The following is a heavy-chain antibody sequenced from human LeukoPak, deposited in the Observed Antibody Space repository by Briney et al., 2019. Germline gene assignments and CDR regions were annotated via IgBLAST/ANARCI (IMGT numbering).Heavy chain of an antibody. Sequence: GASVTVSCKASGYTFTSYYMHWVRQAPGQGLEWVGLINPSGDPTTYAQKFQGRVTMTSDMSTSTVYMEMSSLRSEDTAVYYCARGRNGLIWFGELERWGQGTLVTVSS. J-gene: IGHJ4*02. CDR1: GYTFTSYY. V-gene: IGHV1-46*01. D-gene: IGHD3-10*01. CDR3: ARGRNGLIWFGELER. CDR2: INPSGDPT.